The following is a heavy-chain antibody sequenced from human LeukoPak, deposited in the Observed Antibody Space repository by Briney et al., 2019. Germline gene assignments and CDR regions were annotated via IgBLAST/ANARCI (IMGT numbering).Heavy chain of an antibody. CDR2: ISSSGSST. J-gene: IGHJ5*02. Sequence: PGGSLRLSCAASGFTFSDYYMGWFRQAPGKGLEWVTYISSSGSSTYYADSVKGRFTISRDNARNSLYLQMNSLRAEDTAVYYCVRSSSGSLGGSWGQGTLVTVSS. V-gene: IGHV3-11*01. CDR3: VRSSSGSLGGS. CDR1: GFTFSDYY. D-gene: IGHD6-19*01.